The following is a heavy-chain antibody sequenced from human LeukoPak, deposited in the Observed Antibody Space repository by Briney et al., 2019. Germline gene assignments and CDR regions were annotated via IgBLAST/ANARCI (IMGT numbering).Heavy chain of an antibody. V-gene: IGHV4-61*01. CDR1: GGSLRSGSYY. Sequence: SETLSLTCTVSGGSLRSGSYYWSWIRQPPGKGLEWIGYIHYTGTTNNSPSLKSRVTISIDTSKNQFSLQLTSVTAADTAVYYCARDRDYGDSGRAFDIWGHGTMVTVAS. CDR2: IHYTGTT. J-gene: IGHJ3*02. CDR3: ARDRDYGDSGRAFDI. D-gene: IGHD4-17*01.